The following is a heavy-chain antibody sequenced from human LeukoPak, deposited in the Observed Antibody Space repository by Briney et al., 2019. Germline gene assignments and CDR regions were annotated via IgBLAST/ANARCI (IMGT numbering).Heavy chain of an antibody. D-gene: IGHD1-7*01. V-gene: IGHV4-34*01. CDR2: INHSGTT. CDR1: GGSFSDYY. CDR3: ARGNWNSTYYFDY. Sequence: PSETLSLTCAVYGGSFSDYYWIWIRQPSGKGQEWIGEINHSGTTNYNPSLKSRVTISVDTSKNQFSLKLDSVTAADTAVYYCARGNWNSTYYFDYWGQGTLVTVSS. J-gene: IGHJ4*02.